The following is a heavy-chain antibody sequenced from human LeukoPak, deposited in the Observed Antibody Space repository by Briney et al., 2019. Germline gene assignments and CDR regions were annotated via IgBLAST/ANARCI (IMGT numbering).Heavy chain of an antibody. CDR1: GYTFTGYY. CDR3: ARDQGRGYSYGLYYFDY. V-gene: IGHV1-2*02. J-gene: IGHJ4*02. D-gene: IGHD5-18*01. Sequence: ASVKVSCKASGYTFTGYYMHWVRQAPGQGPEWMGWINPNSGDTHYAQKFQGRVTMTRDTSISTAYMELSRLRSDDTAVYYCARDQGRGYSYGLYYFDYWGQGTLVTVSS. CDR2: INPNSGDT.